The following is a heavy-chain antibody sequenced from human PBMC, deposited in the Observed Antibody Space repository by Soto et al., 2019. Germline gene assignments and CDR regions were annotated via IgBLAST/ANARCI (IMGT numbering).Heavy chain of an antibody. V-gene: IGHV1-69*10. CDR1: GDTFSSYA. CDR2: IIPILGTP. J-gene: IGHJ4*02. Sequence: SSVKVSCKASGDTFSSYAISWVRQAPGQGLEWMGGIIPILGTPNYAQKFQGRVTITADKSTSTAYMELSSLRSEDTAVYYCARERSRYDRSGYYRPDYWGQGTLVNVSS. CDR3: ARERSRYDRSGYYRPDY. D-gene: IGHD3-22*01.